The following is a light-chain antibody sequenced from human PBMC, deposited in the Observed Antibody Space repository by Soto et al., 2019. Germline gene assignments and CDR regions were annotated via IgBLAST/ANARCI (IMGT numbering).Light chain of an antibody. V-gene: IGKV3-20*01. CDR3: QHYVTSSIA. CDR1: QSVTSTS. CDR2: GAS. Sequence: EIVLTQCPGTLSLSTGERATLSCRASQSVTSTSLAWYQQKPGQAPRLLMDGASSRATGTPDSISGGGSGKACTRTISRLEPEDVAVYYCQHYVTSSIAFGQGTRLEIK. J-gene: IGKJ5*01.